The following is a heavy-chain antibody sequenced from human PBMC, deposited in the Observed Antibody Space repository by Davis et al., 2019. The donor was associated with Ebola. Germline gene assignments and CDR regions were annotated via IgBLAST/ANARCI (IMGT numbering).Heavy chain of an antibody. CDR3: TRGVDTTLASWSDTLDV. J-gene: IGHJ3*01. D-gene: IGHD2/OR15-2a*01. CDR2: INSDGSTT. CDR1: GFPFGNAW. V-gene: IGHV3-74*01. Sequence: HTGGSLRLSCAASGFPFGNAWMNWVRQAPGKGLVWVARINSDGSTTHYADSVKGRFTISRDNAKNTLYLQMDSLTGDDTALYYCTRGVDTTLASWSDTLDVWGQGTMVTVSS.